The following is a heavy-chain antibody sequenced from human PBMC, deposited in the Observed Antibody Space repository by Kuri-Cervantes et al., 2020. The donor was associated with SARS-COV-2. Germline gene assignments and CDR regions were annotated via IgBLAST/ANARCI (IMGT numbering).Heavy chain of an antibody. Sequence: SETLSLTCAVSGYSISSGYYWGWIRQPPGKGLEWIGSIYHSGSTYYNPSLKSRVTISVDTSKNQFSLKLTSVTAADSAVYYCARDSGGPCYSGYGCYYYYGLDVWGRGNTVT. J-gene: IGHJ6*02. V-gene: IGHV4-38-2*02. CDR1: GYSISSGYY. CDR3: ARDSGGPCYSGYGCYYYYGLDV. CDR2: IYHSGST. D-gene: IGHD2-21*01.